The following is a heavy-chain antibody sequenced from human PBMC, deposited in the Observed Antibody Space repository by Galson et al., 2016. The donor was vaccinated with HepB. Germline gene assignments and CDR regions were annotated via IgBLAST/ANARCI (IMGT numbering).Heavy chain of an antibody. CDR3: AKRSGTSYGYFDG. V-gene: IGHV3-23*01. J-gene: IGHJ4*02. D-gene: IGHD3-9*01. CDR2: ITGSGEYT. CDR1: GFTFSSYA. Sequence: SLRLSCAASGFTFSSYAMGWVRQAPGKGLEWVSAITGSGEYTDYADSVKGRFTISRDNSKNIPYLQMKSLSAEDTGVYYCAKRSGTSYGYFDGWGQGTLVTVSS.